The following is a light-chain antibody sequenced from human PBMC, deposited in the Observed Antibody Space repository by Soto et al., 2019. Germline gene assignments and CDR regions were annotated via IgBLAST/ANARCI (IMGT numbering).Light chain of an antibody. CDR1: QSVSSN. CDR2: GAS. J-gene: IGKJ1*01. CDR3: QQYNNWPPWT. V-gene: IGKV3-15*01. Sequence: EIVMTQSPATLSVSPGERATLSCRASQSVSSNLAWYQQKPGQAPRLLIYGASTRATGIPARFSGSGSGTEFHLTISSLQSEDFEVYYCQQYNNWPPWTFGQGTKVEIK.